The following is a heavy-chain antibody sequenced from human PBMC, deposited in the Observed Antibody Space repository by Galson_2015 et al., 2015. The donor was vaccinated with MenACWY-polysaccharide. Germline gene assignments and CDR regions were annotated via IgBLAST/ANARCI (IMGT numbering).Heavy chain of an antibody. CDR2: IQYDGSNK. CDR1: GIKFYGSG. Sequence: SLRLSCAASGIKFYGSGMHWVRQAPGKGLEWVAVIQYDGSNKVYADSVKGRCTISRDNSKSTLYLQMNSLRAEDTAVYYCAREGSRIVFHAFDTWGQGTLLTVSS. V-gene: IGHV3-33*01. CDR3: AREGSRIVFHAFDT. D-gene: IGHD2-15*01. J-gene: IGHJ3*02.